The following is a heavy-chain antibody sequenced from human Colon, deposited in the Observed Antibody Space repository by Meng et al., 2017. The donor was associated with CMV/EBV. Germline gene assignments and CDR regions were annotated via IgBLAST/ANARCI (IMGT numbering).Heavy chain of an antibody. J-gene: IGHJ3*02. D-gene: IGHD2-21*01. CDR2: ITSGGNI. CDR3: ARDGPSCGGDCYSDAFEI. Sequence: GESLKISCAASGFTVSSNYMSWGRQTPEEGLEWVSVITSGGNIYYADSVKGRFTISRDTSKNMVWLQMESLRSDDTALYYCARDGPSCGGDCYSDAFEIWGQGTMVTVS. CDR1: GFTVSSNY. V-gene: IGHV3-66*02.